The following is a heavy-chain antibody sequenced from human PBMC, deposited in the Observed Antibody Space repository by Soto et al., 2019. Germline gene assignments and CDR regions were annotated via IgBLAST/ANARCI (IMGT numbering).Heavy chain of an antibody. J-gene: IGHJ5*02. CDR3: ARARGISFGYNYFDH. Sequence: ASVKVSCKASGYTFSSYHMHWVRQAPGQGLEWMGVINPFYGETRYAQKFQGRVTMTRDTSTSTVYMELSSLRSEDTAVYYCARARGISFGYNYFDHWGQGTLVTVSS. V-gene: IGHV1-46*01. D-gene: IGHD5-18*01. CDR1: GYTFSSYH. CDR2: INPFYGET.